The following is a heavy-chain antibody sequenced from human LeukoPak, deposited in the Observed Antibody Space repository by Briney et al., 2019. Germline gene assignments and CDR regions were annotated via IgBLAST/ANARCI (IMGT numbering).Heavy chain of an antibody. V-gene: IGHV3-21*04. J-gene: IGHJ3*02. CDR2: ISRSSDYT. CDR1: GFTFSSYS. Sequence: GGSLRLSCAASGFTFSSYSMNWVRQAPGKGLEWVSSISRSSDYTYYADSVKGRFTISRDNAKNTLYLQMNSLRAEDTAVYYCAKDCSSTSCYDAFDIWGQGTMVTVSS. D-gene: IGHD2-2*01. CDR3: AKDCSSTSCYDAFDI.